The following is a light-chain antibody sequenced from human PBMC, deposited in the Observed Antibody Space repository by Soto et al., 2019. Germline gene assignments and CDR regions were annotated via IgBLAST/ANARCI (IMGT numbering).Light chain of an antibody. CDR2: EVS. CDR3: SSYTSSSTGYV. Sequence: ALTQPASVSGSPAQSITISCTGTSSDVGGYNYVSWYQQHPGKAPKLMIYEVSNRPSGVSNRFSGSKSGKTASLTISGLQAEDEADYYCSSYTSSSTGYVFGNGTKVTVL. V-gene: IGLV2-14*01. J-gene: IGLJ1*01. CDR1: SSDVGGYNY.